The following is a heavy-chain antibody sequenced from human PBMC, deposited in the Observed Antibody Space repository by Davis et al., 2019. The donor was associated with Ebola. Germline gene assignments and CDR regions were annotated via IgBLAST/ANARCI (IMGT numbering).Heavy chain of an antibody. CDR3: AKDLTYYYMDV. CDR1: GFTFSDYY. J-gene: IGHJ6*03. V-gene: IGHV3-11*05. D-gene: IGHD4/OR15-4a*01. Sequence: GESLKISCAASGFTFSDYYMSWIRQAPGKGLEWVSYISGGSDYTNYADSVKGRFTISRDNAKNSLYLQMNSLRAEDTAVYYCAKDLTYYYMDVWGKGTTVTVSS. CDR2: ISGGSDYT.